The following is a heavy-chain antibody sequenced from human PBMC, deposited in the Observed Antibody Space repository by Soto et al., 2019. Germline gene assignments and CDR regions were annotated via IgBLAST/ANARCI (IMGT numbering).Heavy chain of an antibody. CDR3: ARDSGVRGAQWFDP. D-gene: IGHD3-10*01. CDR1: GFSISSYY. V-gene: IGHV4-59*01. Sequence: SSETLSLTCTVSGFSISSYYWSWIRQPPGKGLEWIGYIYYSGSTNYNPSLKSRVTISVDTSKNQFSLKLSSVTAAGTAVYYCARDSGVRGAQWFDPWGQGTLVTVSS. J-gene: IGHJ5*02. CDR2: IYYSGST.